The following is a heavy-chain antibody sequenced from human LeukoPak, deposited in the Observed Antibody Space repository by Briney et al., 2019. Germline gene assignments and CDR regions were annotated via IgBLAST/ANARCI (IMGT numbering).Heavy chain of an antibody. CDR3: ARDSGGKYQLRYLTYFDY. CDR1: GFTFSSYS. D-gene: IGHD2-2*02. V-gene: IGHV3-21*01. Sequence: PGGSLRLSCAASGFTFSSYSMNWVRQAPGKGLEWVSSISSSSSYIYYADSVKGRFTISRDNAKNSLYLQMNSLRAEDTAVYYYARDSGGKYQLRYLTYFDYWGQGTLVTVSS. CDR2: ISSSSSYI. J-gene: IGHJ4*02.